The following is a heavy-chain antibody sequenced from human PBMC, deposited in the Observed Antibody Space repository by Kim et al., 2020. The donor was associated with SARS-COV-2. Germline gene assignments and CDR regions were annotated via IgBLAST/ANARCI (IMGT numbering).Heavy chain of an antibody. V-gene: IGHV4-59*13. CDR3: ARESEYYYDSSGYFPDAFDI. J-gene: IGHJ3*02. CDR1: GGSISSYY. D-gene: IGHD3-22*01. CDR2: IYYSGST. Sequence: SETLSLTCTVSGGSISSYYWSWIRQPPGKGLEWIGYIYYSGSTNYNPSLKSRVTISVDTSKNQFSLKLSSVTAADTAVYYCARESEYYYDSSGYFPDAFDIWRQGTMVTVSS.